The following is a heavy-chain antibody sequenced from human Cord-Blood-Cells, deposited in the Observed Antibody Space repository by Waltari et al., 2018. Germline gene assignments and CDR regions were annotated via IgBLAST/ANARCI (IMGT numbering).Heavy chain of an antibody. Sequence: QVQLVQSGAEVKKPGASEPDSRTASGYTSTSSANYRVRQATGQGLEWMGWMNPNSGNTGYAQKFQGRVTMTRNTSISTAYMELSSLRSEDTAVYYCARGLRSGYDDYWGQGTLVTVSS. CDR3: ARGLRSGYDDY. CDR2: MNPNSGNT. V-gene: IGHV1-8*01. D-gene: IGHD5-12*01. J-gene: IGHJ4*02. CDR1: GYTSTSSA.